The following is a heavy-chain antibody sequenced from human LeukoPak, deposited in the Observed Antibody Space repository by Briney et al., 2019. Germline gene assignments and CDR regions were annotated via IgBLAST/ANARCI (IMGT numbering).Heavy chain of an antibody. CDR1: GFTFSSYW. CDR2: IKQDGSEK. V-gene: IGHV3-7*01. J-gene: IGHJ6*03. Sequence: GGSLRLSCAASGFTFSSYWMSWVRQAPGKGLEWVANIKQDGSEKYYVDSVKGRFTISRDNAKNSLYLQMNSLRAEDTAVYYCARDSGSCSSTSCYGRRYMDVWGKGTTVTVSS. D-gene: IGHD2-2*01. CDR3: ARDSGSCSSTSCYGRRYMDV.